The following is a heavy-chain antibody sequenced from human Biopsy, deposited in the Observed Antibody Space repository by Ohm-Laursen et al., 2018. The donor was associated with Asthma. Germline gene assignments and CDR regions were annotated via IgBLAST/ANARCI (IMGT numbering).Heavy chain of an antibody. V-gene: IGHV5-51*01. D-gene: IGHD3-10*01. CDR3: ARLPYGSGSFFDF. CDR1: GYIFTSYW. J-gene: IGHJ4*02. Sequence: ESLRISCKTSGYIFTSYWLGWVRQMPGQGLEWMAIIFPDDSDTIYSPSFQGQVTISADKSISTVYLQWSSLKASDTAKYYCARLPYGSGSFFDFWGQGTQVTVAS. CDR2: IFPDDSDT.